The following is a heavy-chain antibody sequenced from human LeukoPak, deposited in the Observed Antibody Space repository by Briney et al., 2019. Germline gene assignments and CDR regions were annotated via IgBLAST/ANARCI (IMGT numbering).Heavy chain of an antibody. Sequence: GGSLRLSCAASGFTFSDYEMNWVRQAPGKGLEWVSYIDSRSGTINYADSVKGRFTISRENAKNSVYLQMNSLRAEDTAVYYCARGIGRASYYYCMDVWGKGTTVTISS. J-gene: IGHJ6*03. V-gene: IGHV3-48*03. CDR3: ARGIGRASYYYCMDV. CDR1: GFTFSDYE. CDR2: IDSRSGTI. D-gene: IGHD2-15*01.